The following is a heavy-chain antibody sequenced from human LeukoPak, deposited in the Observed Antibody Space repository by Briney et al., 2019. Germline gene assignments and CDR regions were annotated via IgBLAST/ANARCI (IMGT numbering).Heavy chain of an antibody. CDR2: ISSSGSTI. Sequence: GGSLRLSWAASGFTFSSYEMNWVRQAPGKGLEGVSYISSSGSTIYYADSVKGRFTISRDNAKNSLYLQMNSLRAEDTAVYYCARDRQYFDPYYFDYWGQGTLVTVSS. D-gene: IGHD3-9*01. CDR1: GFTFSSYE. CDR3: ARDRQYFDPYYFDY. V-gene: IGHV3-48*03. J-gene: IGHJ4*02.